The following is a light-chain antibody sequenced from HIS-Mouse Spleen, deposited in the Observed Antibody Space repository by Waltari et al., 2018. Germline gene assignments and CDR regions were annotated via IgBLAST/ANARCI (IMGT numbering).Light chain of an antibody. CDR2: WAS. CDR1: QSVLYSSNNKNY. J-gene: IGKJ1*01. V-gene: IGKV4-1*01. CDR3: QQYYSTPPT. Sequence: DIVMTQSPDSLAVSLGERATINCKSSQSVLYSSNNKNYLAWYQQKPGQPPKLLIYWASTRGSGVPYRFSGSGSGTDFTLTISSLQAEDVAVYYCQQYYSTPPTFGQGTKVEIK.